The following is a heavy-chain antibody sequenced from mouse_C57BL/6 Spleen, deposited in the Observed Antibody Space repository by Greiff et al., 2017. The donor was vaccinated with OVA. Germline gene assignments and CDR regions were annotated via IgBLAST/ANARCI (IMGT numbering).Heavy chain of an antibody. V-gene: IGHV1-69*01. J-gene: IGHJ4*01. Sequence: QVQLQQPGAELVMPGASVKLSCKASGYTFTSYWMHWVKQRPGQGLEWIGEIDPSDSYTNYNQKFKGKSTLTVDKSSSTAYMQLSSLTSEDSAVYYCARKGLGNYAMDYWGQGTSVTVSS. CDR3: ARKGLGNYAMDY. CDR2: IDPSDSYT. D-gene: IGHD2-2*01. CDR1: GYTFTSYW.